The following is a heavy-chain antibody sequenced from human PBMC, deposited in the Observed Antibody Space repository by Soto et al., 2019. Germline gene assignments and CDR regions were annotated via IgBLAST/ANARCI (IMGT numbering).Heavy chain of an antibody. J-gene: IGHJ2*01. CDR3: ARVGSSSPGHWYFDL. CDR2: INSDGSST. D-gene: IGHD6-6*01. V-gene: IGHV3-74*01. CDR1: GFTFSSYW. Sequence: GGSLRLSCAASGFTFSSYWMHWVRQAPGKGLVWVSRINSDGSSTSYADSVKGRFTISRDNAKNTLYLQMNSLRAEDTAVYYCARVGSSSPGHWYFDLWGRGTLVTVSS.